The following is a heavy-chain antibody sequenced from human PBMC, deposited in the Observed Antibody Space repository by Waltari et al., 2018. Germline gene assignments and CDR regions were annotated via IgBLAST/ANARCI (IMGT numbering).Heavy chain of an antibody. J-gene: IGHJ6*03. CDR2: INHSGST. V-gene: IGHV4-34*01. CDR1: GGSFRGSY. D-gene: IGHD6-6*01. CDR3: ARGRAARPFYYYYMDV. Sequence: QVQLQQWGAGLLQPSETLSLTCAVYGGSFRGSYLRWIRQPPGKGLEWIGEINHSGSTNYNPSLKSRVTISVDTSKNQFSLKLSSVTAADTAVYYCARGRAARPFYYYYMDVWGKGTTVTISS.